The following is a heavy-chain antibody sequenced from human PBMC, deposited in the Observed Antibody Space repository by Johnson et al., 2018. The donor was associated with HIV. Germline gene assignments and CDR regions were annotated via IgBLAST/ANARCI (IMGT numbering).Heavy chain of an antibody. V-gene: IGHV3-23*04. J-gene: IGHJ3*02. CDR3: AKAVTRHGAFDI. CDR1: GFTFSTYG. D-gene: IGHD4-11*01. CDR2: IIGTGGTT. Sequence: MQLVESGGGLVQPGGSLRMSCVASGFTFSTYGMTWVRQAPGKGLEWVSAIIGTGGTTYYADSVRGRLSIFRDKSKDTLYLQMSSLKAEDTAVYYCAKAVTRHGAFDIWGQGTMVTVSS.